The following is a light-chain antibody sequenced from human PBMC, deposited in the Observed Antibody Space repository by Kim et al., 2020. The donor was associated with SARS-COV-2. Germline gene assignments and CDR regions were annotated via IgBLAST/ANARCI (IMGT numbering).Light chain of an antibody. J-gene: IGLJ1*01. CDR2: GNS. CDR1: SSNIGAGHG. Sequence: VTSASLGCSSNIGAGHGGHWYQQLPGTAAKLPISGNSDRPSGVPDRFAGSKSGTSGSLAITGLQAEDEADYYCQSYDSSLSGSYVFGAGTKVTVL. V-gene: IGLV1-40*01. CDR3: QSYDSSLSGSYV.